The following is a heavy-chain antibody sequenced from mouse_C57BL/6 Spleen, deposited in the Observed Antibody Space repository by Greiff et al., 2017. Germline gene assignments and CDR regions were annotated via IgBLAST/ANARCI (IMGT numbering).Heavy chain of an antibody. Sequence: QVQLQQSGAELVRPGSSVKLSCKASGYTFTSYWMHWVKQRPIQGLEWIGNIDPSDSEPHYNQKFKDKATLTVDKSSSTAYMQLSRLTSEYSAVYYNARMGTQSSGFAYWGRGTRVTVSA. J-gene: IGHJ3*01. CDR2: IDPSDSEP. CDR3: ARMGTQSSGFAY. CDR1: GYTFTSYW. D-gene: IGHD3-1*01. V-gene: IGHV1-52*01.